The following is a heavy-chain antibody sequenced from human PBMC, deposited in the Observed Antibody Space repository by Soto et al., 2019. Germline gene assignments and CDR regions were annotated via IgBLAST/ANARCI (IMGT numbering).Heavy chain of an antibody. CDR1: GYTFTGCY. CDR2: INPNNGNT. CDR3: ARGIATGQRDP. V-gene: IGHV1-3*01. J-gene: IGHJ5*02. Sequence: ASVEACWKAPGYTFTGCYMHGVRRAPGQGLEWMGWINPNNGNTKSSQKFQDRVIITRDTSASTAYMDLSSLRAEDTAVYYCARGIATGQRDPWRPGTRV. D-gene: IGHD2-15*01.